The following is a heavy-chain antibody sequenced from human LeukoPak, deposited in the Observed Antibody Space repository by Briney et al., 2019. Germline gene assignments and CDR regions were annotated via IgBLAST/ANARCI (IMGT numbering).Heavy chain of an antibody. CDR1: GFTFTNYA. CDR2: ISGSGGRT. CDR3: AKGLTYYYDSSGYLPDY. V-gene: IGHV3-23*01. Sequence: GGSLRLSCAASGFTFTNYAMTWVRQAPGKGLEWVSGISGSGGRTYYADSVKGRVTISRDNSKNTLYLQMNSLRAEDTAVYYCAKGLTYYYDSSGYLPDYWGQGTLVTVSS. D-gene: IGHD3-22*01. J-gene: IGHJ4*02.